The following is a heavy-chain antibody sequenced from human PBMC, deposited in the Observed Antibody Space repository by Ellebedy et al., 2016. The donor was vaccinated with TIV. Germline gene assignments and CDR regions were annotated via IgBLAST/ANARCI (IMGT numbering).Heavy chain of an antibody. D-gene: IGHD4-11*01. CDR2: ISVYTGDT. CDR1: GGPSSSYP. V-gene: IGHV1-18*01. CDR3: TRDLYSDSGSPSDI. Sequence: ASVKVSCXASGGPSSSYPISWVRQAPGQGLEWMGGISVYTGDTNYARKVQGRVTMTTDASTSTAYMELRSLRSDDTAVYYCTRDLYSDSGSPSDIWGQGTLVTVSS. J-gene: IGHJ4*02.